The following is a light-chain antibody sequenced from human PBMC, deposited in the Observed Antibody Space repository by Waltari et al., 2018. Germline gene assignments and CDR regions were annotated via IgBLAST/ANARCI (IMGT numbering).Light chain of an antibody. Sequence: QSALSQPASVSGAPEGSITISCNGTSRDLGSYNLLSWYHQAPVKDPKLIIYDATERHSGVSSGFSGSKSGNTASLTIPGIQAEDEADYYCCSYAGSSTYVFGSGTTVTVL. V-gene: IGLV2-23*01. J-gene: IGLJ1*01. CDR1: SRDLGSYNL. CDR2: DAT. CDR3: CSYAGSSTYV.